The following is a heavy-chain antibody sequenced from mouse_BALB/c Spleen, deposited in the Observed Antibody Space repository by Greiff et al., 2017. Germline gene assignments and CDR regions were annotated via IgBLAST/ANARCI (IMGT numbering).Heavy chain of an antibody. CDR1: GYAFSSYW. J-gene: IGHJ2*01. CDR2: IYPGDGDT. Sequence: QVQLQQSGAELVRPGSSVKISCKASGYAFSSYWMNWVKQRPGQGLEWIGQIYPGDGDTNYNGKFKGKATLTADKSSSTAYMQLSSLTSEDSAVYFCARGRQLGLPDYWGQGTTLTVSS. D-gene: IGHD3-2*01. CDR3: ARGRQLGLPDY. V-gene: IGHV1-80*01.